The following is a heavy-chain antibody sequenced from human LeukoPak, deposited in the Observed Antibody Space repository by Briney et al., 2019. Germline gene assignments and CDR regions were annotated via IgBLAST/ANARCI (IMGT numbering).Heavy chain of an antibody. CDR1: GFTFEDYT. D-gene: IGHD4-23*01. V-gene: IGHV3-43*01. Sequence: PGGSLRLSCAASGFTFEDYTMHWVRQAPGKGLEWVSFINWHGGSTRYADSVKGRFTISRDNSKNSLYLEMNSLRTEDTALYYCAKDIPGYGGVDCWGQGTLVTVSS. CDR2: INWHGGST. J-gene: IGHJ4*02. CDR3: AKDIPGYGGVDC.